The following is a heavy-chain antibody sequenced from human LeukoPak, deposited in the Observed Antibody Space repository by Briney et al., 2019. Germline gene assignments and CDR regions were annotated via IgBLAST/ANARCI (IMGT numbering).Heavy chain of an antibody. Sequence: GGSLRLSCDASGFPFSNVWMNWVRHARGEVVECGGRNRSKADGGTIDYAAPVKARFTISRDDSKNTMYLQMSSLKTEDTAVYYCTTYSSKDAFDIWGQGTMVTVSS. J-gene: IGHJ3*02. V-gene: IGHV3-15*01. CDR1: GFPFSNVW. CDR2: NRSKADGGTI. D-gene: IGHD6-13*01. CDR3: TTYSSKDAFDI.